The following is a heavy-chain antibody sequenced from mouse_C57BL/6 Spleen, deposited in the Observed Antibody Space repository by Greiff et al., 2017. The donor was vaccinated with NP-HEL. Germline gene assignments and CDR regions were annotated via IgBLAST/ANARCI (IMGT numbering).Heavy chain of an antibody. Sequence: QVQLQQSGPELVKPGASVKISCKASGYAFSSSWMNWVKQRPGKGLEWIGRIYPGDGDTNYNGKFKGKATLTADKSSSTAYMQLSSLTSEDSAVYFCAREERYYGTGAMDYWGQGTSVTVSS. CDR1: GYAFSSSW. CDR3: AREERYYGTGAMDY. CDR2: IYPGDGDT. V-gene: IGHV1-82*01. D-gene: IGHD1-1*01. J-gene: IGHJ4*01.